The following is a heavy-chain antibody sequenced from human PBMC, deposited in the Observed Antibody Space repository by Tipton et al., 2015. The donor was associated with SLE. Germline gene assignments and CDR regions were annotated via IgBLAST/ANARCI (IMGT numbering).Heavy chain of an antibody. CDR1: EFTFSIYW. V-gene: IGHV3-7*01. J-gene: IGHJ5*02. CDR2: INQDETYK. CDR3: ARDNYYDFWSGYSQYNWFDP. D-gene: IGHD3-3*01. Sequence: SLRLSCAASEFTFSIYWTSWVRQAPGKGLEWVANINQDETYKYYLHSVKGRFTISRDNAKNSLYLQMNSLRAEDTAVYYCARDNYYDFWSGYSQYNWFDPWGQGTLVTVSS.